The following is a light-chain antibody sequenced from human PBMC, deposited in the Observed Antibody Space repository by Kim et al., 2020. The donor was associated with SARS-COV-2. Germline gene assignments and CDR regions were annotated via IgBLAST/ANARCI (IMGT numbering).Light chain of an antibody. Sequence: LGQTVRNTCQGDSLRSYYASWYQQKPGQAPVLVIYGKNNRPSGIPDRFSGSSSGNTASLTITGAQAEDEADYYCNYRDSSGNHRVFGGGTQLTVL. V-gene: IGLV3-19*01. CDR1: SLRSYY. CDR3: NYRDSSGNHRV. J-gene: IGLJ2*01. CDR2: GKN.